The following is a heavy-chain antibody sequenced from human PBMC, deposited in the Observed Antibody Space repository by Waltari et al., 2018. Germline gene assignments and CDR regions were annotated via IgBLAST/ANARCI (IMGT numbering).Heavy chain of an antibody. Sequence: QGQLVQSGDEVKKPGSSVKVSCKASEGNFRRYAISCVRQATGQGRDWMGGSIPIFGTANHAQKSQCRVTITTDDSTSTASMELSSLCSYDTAVYYCASGPYGYWFDPWGQGTLVTVSS. CDR1: EGNFRRYA. V-gene: IGHV1-69*05. CDR2: SIPIFGTA. D-gene: IGHD4-17*01. J-gene: IGHJ5*02. CDR3: ASGPYGYWFDP.